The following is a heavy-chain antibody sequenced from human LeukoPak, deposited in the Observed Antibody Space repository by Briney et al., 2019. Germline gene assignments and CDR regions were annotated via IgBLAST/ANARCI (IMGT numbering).Heavy chain of an antibody. CDR1: GGSISSHY. CDR2: IHDSGST. V-gene: IGHV4-59*08. D-gene: IGHD5-18*01. CDR3: ARLFRGYSYVDY. J-gene: IGHJ4*02. Sequence: SETLSLTYTVSGGSISSHYWCWIRQPPGKGLEWIGYIHDSGSTNYNPSLKSRVTISVDTSKNQFSLKLSSVTAADTAVYYCARLFRGYSYVDYWGQGTLVTVSS.